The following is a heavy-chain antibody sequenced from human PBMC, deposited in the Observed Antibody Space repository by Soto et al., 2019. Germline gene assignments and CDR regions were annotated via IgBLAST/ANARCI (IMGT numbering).Heavy chain of an antibody. J-gene: IGHJ6*02. CDR3: ARVQEAGTVIYFYGMAV. D-gene: IGHD6-19*01. Sequence: QVQLQESGPGLVKPSETLSLTCTVSGDSISSSFWSWIRQPPGKGLECIGYFHYSGSTNYNPSLKRRDTISVDTSKNQFSLTVTSVTAADTAVYYCARVQEAGTVIYFYGMAVWGQGTTVSVSS. CDR2: FHYSGST. V-gene: IGHV4-59*01. CDR1: GDSISSSF.